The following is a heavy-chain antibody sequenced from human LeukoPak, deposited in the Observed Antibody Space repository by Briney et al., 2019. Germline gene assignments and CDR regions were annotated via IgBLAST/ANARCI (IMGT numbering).Heavy chain of an antibody. Sequence: GGSLRLSCAASGFKFDDYGMSWGRQAPGKGLEWVSGINRHGGTIAYADSVKGRFTISRDNAKNSLYLQMNSLRAEDTALYYCAREVGIPAAPDSWGQGTLVTVSS. D-gene: IGHD2-2*01. J-gene: IGHJ5*02. CDR3: AREVGIPAAPDS. CDR2: INRHGGTI. V-gene: IGHV3-20*04. CDR1: GFKFDDYG.